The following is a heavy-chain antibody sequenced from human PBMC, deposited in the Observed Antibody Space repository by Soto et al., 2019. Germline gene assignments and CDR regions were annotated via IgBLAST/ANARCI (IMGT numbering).Heavy chain of an antibody. CDR1: GGSISSYY. V-gene: IGHV4-59*08. CDR2: IYYSGST. Sequence: SETLSLTCTVSGGSISSYYWSWIRQPPGKGLEWIGYIYYSGSTNYNPSLKSRVTISVDTSKNQFSLKLSSVTAADTAVYYCARHHLFTYYDILTRYYYYYMDVWGKGTTVTV. D-gene: IGHD3-9*01. J-gene: IGHJ6*03. CDR3: ARHHLFTYYDILTRYYYYYMDV.